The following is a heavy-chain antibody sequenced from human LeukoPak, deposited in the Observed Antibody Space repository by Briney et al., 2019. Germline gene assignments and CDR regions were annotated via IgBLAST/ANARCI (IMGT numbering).Heavy chain of an antibody. CDR2: IIPIFGTA. Sequence: ASVKVSCKASGYTFTGYYMHWVRQAPGQGLEWMGGIIPIFGTANYAQKFQGRVTITADESTSTAYMELSSLRSEDTAVYYCARDFYAPLGYFDYWGQGTLVTVSS. CDR1: GYTFTGYY. D-gene: IGHD2/OR15-2a*01. CDR3: ARDFYAPLGYFDY. V-gene: IGHV1-69*13. J-gene: IGHJ4*02.